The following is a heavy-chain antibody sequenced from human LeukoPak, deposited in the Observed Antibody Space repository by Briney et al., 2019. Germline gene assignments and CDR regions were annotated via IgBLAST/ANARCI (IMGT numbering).Heavy chain of an antibody. CDR2: IIPIFGIA. J-gene: IGHJ6*02. Sequence: ASVKVPCKASGGTFSSYAISWVRQAPGQGLEWMGRIIPIFGIANYAQKFQGRVTITADKSTSTAYMELSSLRSEDTAVYYCARARAAPPSYYGMDVWGQGTTVTVSS. CDR3: ARARAAPPSYYGMDV. CDR1: GGTFSSYA. D-gene: IGHD6-25*01. V-gene: IGHV1-69*04.